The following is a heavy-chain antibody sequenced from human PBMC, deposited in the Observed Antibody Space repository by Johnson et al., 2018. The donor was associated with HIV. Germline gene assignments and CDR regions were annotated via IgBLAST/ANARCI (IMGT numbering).Heavy chain of an antibody. CDR1: GFTFSSYA. Sequence: VQLVESGGGLVQPGGSLRLSCVASGFTFSSYAMNWVRQAPGKGLEWVSGISGSDGNTYYTDSVKGRFTISRDNAKNSLYLQMNSLRAEDTAVYYCASDSPWELTAFDIWGQGTMVTVSS. CDR2: ISGSDGNT. V-gene: IGHV3-23*04. CDR3: ASDSPWELTAFDI. J-gene: IGHJ3*02. D-gene: IGHD1-26*01.